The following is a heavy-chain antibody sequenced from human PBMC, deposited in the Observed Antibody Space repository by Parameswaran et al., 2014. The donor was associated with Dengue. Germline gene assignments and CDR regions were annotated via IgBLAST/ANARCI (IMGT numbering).Heavy chain of an antibody. CDR3: AKDGGYSYGLGTEYYYYYGMDV. Sequence: VRQAPGKGLEWVSAISGSGGSTYYADSVKGRFTISRDNSKDTLYLQMNSLRAEDTAVYYCAKDGGYSYGLGTEYYYYYGMDVWGQGTTVTVSS. D-gene: IGHD5-18*01. V-gene: IGHV3-23*01. J-gene: IGHJ6*02. CDR2: ISGSGGST.